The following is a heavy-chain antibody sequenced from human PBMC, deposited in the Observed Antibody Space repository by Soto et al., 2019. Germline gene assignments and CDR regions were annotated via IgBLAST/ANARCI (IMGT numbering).Heavy chain of an antibody. CDR3: ARGWRYCSSTSCPSAGDYYMDV. V-gene: IGHV4-34*01. CDR1: GGSISSYY. Sequence: SETLSLTCSVSGGSISSYYWSWIRQPPGKGLEWIGEINHSGSTNYNPSLKSRVTISVDTSKNQFSLKLSSVTAADTAVYYCARGWRYCSSTSCPSAGDYYMDVWGKGTTVTVSS. CDR2: INHSGST. J-gene: IGHJ6*03. D-gene: IGHD2-2*01.